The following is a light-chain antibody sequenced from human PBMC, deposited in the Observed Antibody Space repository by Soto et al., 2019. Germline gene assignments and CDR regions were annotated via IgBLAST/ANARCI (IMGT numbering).Light chain of an antibody. CDR2: DAS. V-gene: IGKV3-15*01. CDR3: QQYNNWPPIT. J-gene: IGKJ5*01. CDR1: QSVGSK. Sequence: IVMTQSPATLSVSPGEGATLSCRATQSVGSKLAWYQQKPGQAPRLLIYDASTRATGISARFSGSGSGTEFTLTISSLHFEDFAVYYCQQYNNWPPITFGQGTRLEIK.